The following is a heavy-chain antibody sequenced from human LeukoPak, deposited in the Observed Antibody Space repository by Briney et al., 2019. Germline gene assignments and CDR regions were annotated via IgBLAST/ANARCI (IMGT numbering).Heavy chain of an antibody. D-gene: IGHD5/OR15-5a*01. J-gene: IGHJ4*02. CDR3: ARGLSVYHNT. V-gene: IGHV3-66*01. CDR1: AFSVGSNY. Sequence: PGGSLRLSCAAAAFSVGSNYMTWVRQAPRKGREWVSLIYSGGSTYYADAVKGRFTISRDNSKNTMYLQRNSLRAEDTAVYCCARGLSVYHNTGGQGTLVTVSS. CDR2: IYSGGST.